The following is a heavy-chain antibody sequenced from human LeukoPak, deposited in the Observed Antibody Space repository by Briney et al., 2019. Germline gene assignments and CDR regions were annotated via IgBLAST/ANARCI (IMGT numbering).Heavy chain of an antibody. D-gene: IGHD3-10*01. Sequence: SETLSLTCTVSGGSISSGSYYWSWIRQPAGKGLEWIGRIYTSGSTNYNPSLKSRVTMSVDTSKNQFSLKLSSVTAADTAVYYCARVLNYYGSGSYYNVAFDIWGQGTMVTVSS. CDR3: ARVLNYYGSGSYYNVAFDI. J-gene: IGHJ3*02. CDR2: IYTSGST. V-gene: IGHV4-61*02. CDR1: GGSISSGSYY.